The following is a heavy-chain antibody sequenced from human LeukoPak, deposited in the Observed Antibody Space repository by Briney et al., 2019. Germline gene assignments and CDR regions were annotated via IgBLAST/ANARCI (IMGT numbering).Heavy chain of an antibody. J-gene: IGHJ4*02. CDR1: GFIFSSYS. V-gene: IGHV3-21*01. CDR3: AREYGGFDY. Sequence: GGSPRPSCAAPGFIFSSYSMNWVRQAPGKGLEWVSSISSSSSYIDYADSVKGRFTISRDNAKNSLYLQMNSLRAEDTAVYYCAREYGGFDYWGQGTLVTVSS. D-gene: IGHD4-23*01. CDR2: ISSSSSYI.